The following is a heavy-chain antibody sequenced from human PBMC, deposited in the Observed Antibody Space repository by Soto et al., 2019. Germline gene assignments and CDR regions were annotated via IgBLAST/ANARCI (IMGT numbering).Heavy chain of an antibody. Sequence: QVQLVESGGGVVQPGRSLRLSCAASGFTFNNYGIHWVRQAPGKGLEWVAVISNDGDDKYYADSVKGRFTISRDNSRNTLYLQMNSLRPEDTAMYYCAKEGIELWSAFDYWGQVTLVTVSS. J-gene: IGHJ4*02. CDR2: ISNDGDDK. CDR1: GFTFNNYG. V-gene: IGHV3-30*18. CDR3: AKEGIELWSAFDY. D-gene: IGHD5-18*01.